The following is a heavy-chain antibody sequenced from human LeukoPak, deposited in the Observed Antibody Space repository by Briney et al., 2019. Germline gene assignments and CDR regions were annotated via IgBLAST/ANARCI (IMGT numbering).Heavy chain of an antibody. Sequence: GASVKVSCKASGGTFSSYAISWVRQAPGQGLEWMGGIIPIFGTANYAQKFQGRVTITADESTSTAYMELSSLRAEDTAVYYCARGDCSSTRCYNYWGQGTLVTVSS. J-gene: IGHJ4*02. CDR3: ARGDCSSTRCYNY. V-gene: IGHV1-69*13. CDR2: IIPIFGTA. CDR1: GGTFSSYA. D-gene: IGHD2-2*02.